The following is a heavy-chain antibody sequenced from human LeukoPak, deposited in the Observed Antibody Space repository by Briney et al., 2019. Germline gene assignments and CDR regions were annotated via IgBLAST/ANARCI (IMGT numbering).Heavy chain of an antibody. Sequence: PGGSLRLSCAASGFTFSNNYMHWVRQAPGKGLVWVSRINNDGSSTNYADSVKGRFTVSRDNADNTMFLQMNSVRDEDTAVYYCATKQWLAPPPDSWGQGTPVTVSS. V-gene: IGHV3-74*01. J-gene: IGHJ4*02. CDR3: ATKQWLAPPPDS. CDR1: GFTFSNNY. CDR2: INNDGSST. D-gene: IGHD6-19*01.